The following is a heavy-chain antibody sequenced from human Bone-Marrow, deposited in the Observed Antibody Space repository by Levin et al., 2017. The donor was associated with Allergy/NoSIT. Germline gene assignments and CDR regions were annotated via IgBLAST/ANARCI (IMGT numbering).Heavy chain of an antibody. D-gene: IGHD1-26*01. CDR2: ISHDGSDQ. V-gene: IGHV3-30-3*01. CDR3: ARGGSPIDS. Sequence: SCATSGFPFSTYAMHWVRQAPGKGLDWVAVISHDGSDQHYADSVKGRFTISRDKSKNTVSLEMIGLATDDTAVYFCARGGSPIDSWGQGTLVTVSS. J-gene: IGHJ4*02. CDR1: GFPFSTYA.